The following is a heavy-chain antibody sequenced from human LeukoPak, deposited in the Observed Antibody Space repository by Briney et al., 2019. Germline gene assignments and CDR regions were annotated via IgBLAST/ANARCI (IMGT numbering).Heavy chain of an antibody. CDR3: ARDPAPPTYYDFWSGYHSPWYFDL. V-gene: IGHV4-4*07. CDR2: IYTSGST. Sequence: SETLSLTCTVSGGSISSYYWSWIRQPAGKGLEWIGRIYTSGSTNYNPSLKSRVTMPVDTSKNQFSLKLSSVTAADTAVYYCARDPAPPTYYDFWSGYHSPWYFDLWGRGTLVTVSS. CDR1: GGSISSYY. D-gene: IGHD3-3*01. J-gene: IGHJ2*01.